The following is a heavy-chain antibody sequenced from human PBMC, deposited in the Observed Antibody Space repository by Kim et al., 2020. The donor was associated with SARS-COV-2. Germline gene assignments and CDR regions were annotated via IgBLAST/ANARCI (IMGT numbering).Heavy chain of an antibody. J-gene: IGHJ6*02. CDR1: GYTFTGYW. V-gene: IGHV1-2*05. D-gene: IGHD3-10*01. CDR2: INPISGGT. Sequence: ASVKVSCKAAGYTFTGYWIHWVRQAPGQGLEWMGRINPISGGTDFAQTFQGRVTMTTDISIATVYMELSGLISDDTVVYYCARGKGLAAYYYGPNAMDAWGLGTTVTVSS. CDR3: ARGKGLAAYYYGPNAMDA.